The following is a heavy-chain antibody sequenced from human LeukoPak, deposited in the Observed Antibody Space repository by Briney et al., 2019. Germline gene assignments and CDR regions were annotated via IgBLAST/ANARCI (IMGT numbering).Heavy chain of an antibody. J-gene: IGHJ4*02. CDR3: AHTYYYDSSGYDNCGN. Sequence: SGPTLVKPTQTLTLTCTFSGFSLRTTGMGVGWIRQPPGKALEWLTLIYWNDDKHYSPSLKSRLTITKDTSKNQVVLRMTNMDPVDTATYYCAHTYYYDSSGYDNCGNWGQGTLVTVSS. CDR2: IYWNDDK. D-gene: IGHD3-22*01. V-gene: IGHV2-5*01. CDR1: GFSLRTTGMG.